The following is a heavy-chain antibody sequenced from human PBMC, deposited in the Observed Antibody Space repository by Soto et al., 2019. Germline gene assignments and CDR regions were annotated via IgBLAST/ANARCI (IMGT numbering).Heavy chain of an antibody. CDR3: ARTANWLDP. CDR1: GGSISSSSYH. V-gene: IGHV4-39*01. Sequence: QLQLQESGPGLVKASETLSLTCTVSGGSISSSSYHWGWIRQPPGKGLEWIGNSHYSGSAYYNPSLKSRVTISVDTSKNQVSLKLISVTAADTAVYYCARTANWLDPWGQGTLVTVSS. CDR2: SHYSGSA. J-gene: IGHJ5*02.